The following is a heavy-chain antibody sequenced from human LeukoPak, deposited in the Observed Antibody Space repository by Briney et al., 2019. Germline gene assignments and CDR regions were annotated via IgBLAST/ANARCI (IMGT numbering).Heavy chain of an antibody. CDR2: INPNSGGT. J-gene: IGHJ5*02. V-gene: IGHV1-2*02. Sequence: VASVKVSCKASGYTFTGYYMHWVRQAPGQGLEWMGWINPNSGGTNYAHKFQGRVTMTRDTSISTAYMELSRLRSDDTAVYYCARSERGKYCSSTSCYTVSWFDPWGQGTLVTVSS. CDR3: ARSERGKYCSSTSCYTVSWFDP. CDR1: GYTFTGYY. D-gene: IGHD2-2*02.